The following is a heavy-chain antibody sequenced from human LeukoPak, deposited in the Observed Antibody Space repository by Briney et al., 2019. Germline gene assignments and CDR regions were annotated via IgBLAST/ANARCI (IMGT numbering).Heavy chain of an antibody. V-gene: IGHV1-18*01. Sequence: GASVKVSRKASGYTFTSYGVSWVRQAPGQGLEWMGWISAYNGNTNYAQKLQGRGTMTTDTSTSTAYMELRSLRSDDTAVYYCARGTEYYYDSSGYPPFDYWGQGTLVTVSS. J-gene: IGHJ4*02. CDR3: ARGTEYYYDSSGYPPFDY. CDR1: GYTFTSYG. D-gene: IGHD3-22*01. CDR2: ISAYNGNT.